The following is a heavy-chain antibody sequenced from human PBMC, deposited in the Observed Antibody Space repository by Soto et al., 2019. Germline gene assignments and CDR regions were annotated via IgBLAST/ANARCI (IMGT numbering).Heavy chain of an antibody. CDR1: GFAFATYA. CDR2: ITNSGDST. Sequence: EVQLLESGRDLVQPGGSLRLSCAASGFAFATYAMTWVRQSPGKGLEWVSCITNSGDSTYFADSVKGRFTISRHDSKNTLYLQMSGLSAEDTAVYYFARGGPRDGYRDLDYWGPGTQVTVSS. D-gene: IGHD5-18*01. CDR3: ARGGPRDGYRDLDY. J-gene: IGHJ4*02. V-gene: IGHV3-23*01.